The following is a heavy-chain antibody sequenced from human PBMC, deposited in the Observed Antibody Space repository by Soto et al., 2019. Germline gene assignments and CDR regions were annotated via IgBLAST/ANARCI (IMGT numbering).Heavy chain of an antibody. CDR3: AKVTGPPAGVVN. CDR1: GFTLNNYA. CDR2: MSGSGGST. Sequence: GGSLRLSCVASGFTLNNYAMTWVRQAPGKGLEWVSAMSGSGGSTFYADSVKGRFTISRDNSKNTLYLQIHSLRAEDTAVYYCAKVTGPPAGVVNWGQGTLVTVSS. V-gene: IGHV3-23*01. D-gene: IGHD2-8*01. J-gene: IGHJ1*01.